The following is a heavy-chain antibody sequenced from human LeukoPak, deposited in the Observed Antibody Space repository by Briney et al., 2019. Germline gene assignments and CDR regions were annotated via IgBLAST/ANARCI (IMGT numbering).Heavy chain of an antibody. CDR1: GFTFSSYA. D-gene: IGHD3-10*01. CDR3: AKARGVTMVRGGLFFDY. V-gene: IGHV3-23*01. Sequence: PGGSLRLSCAASGFTFSSYAMXXXRESPGKGXXXXXXXXXSGGSTXYADSVKRXXXXXXDNSKNTLSLQMNTLRAEDTAVYYCAKARGVTMVRGGLFFDYWGQGTLVTVSS. CDR2: XXXSGGST. J-gene: IGHJ4*02.